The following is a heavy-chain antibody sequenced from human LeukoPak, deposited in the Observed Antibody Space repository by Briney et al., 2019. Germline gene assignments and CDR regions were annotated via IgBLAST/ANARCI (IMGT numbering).Heavy chain of an antibody. D-gene: IGHD3-10*01. CDR1: GGSVSSGSYY. Sequence: SETLSLTCTVSGGSVSSGSYYWSWIRQPPGKGLEWIGYIYYSGSTNYNPSLKSRVTISVDTSKNQFSLKLGSVTAADTAVYYCARGRPGSGSYSYYFVPSPLFRGTYYFDYWGQGTLVTVSS. CDR2: IYYSGST. CDR3: ARGRPGSGSYSYYFVPSPLFRGTYYFDY. J-gene: IGHJ4*02. V-gene: IGHV4-61*01.